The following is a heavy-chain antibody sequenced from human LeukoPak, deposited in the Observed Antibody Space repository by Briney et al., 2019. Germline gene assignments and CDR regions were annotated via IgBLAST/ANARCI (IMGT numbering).Heavy chain of an antibody. Sequence: PSETLSLTRTVPGGSISSHYWSWIRQPPGKGLEWIGYIYYSGSTNYNPSLKSRVTISVDTSKNQFSLKLSSVTAADTAVYYCARRSEGGAFDIWGQGTMVTVSS. CDR1: GGSISSHY. J-gene: IGHJ3*02. V-gene: IGHV4-59*11. D-gene: IGHD3-16*01. CDR2: IYYSGST. CDR3: ARRSEGGAFDI.